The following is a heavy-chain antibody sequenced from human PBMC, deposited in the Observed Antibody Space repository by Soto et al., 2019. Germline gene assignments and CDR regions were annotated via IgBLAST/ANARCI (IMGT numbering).Heavy chain of an antibody. J-gene: IGHJ4*02. CDR1: GFTFSSYA. D-gene: IGHD6-13*01. Sequence: EVQLLESGGGLVQPGGSLRLSCAASGFTFSSYAMSWVRQAPGKGLEWVSAISGSGGSTYYADSVKGRFTISRDNSKNTLYLQMNSLRAEDPAVYYCAKDLRDSSSWYGTFDYWGQGTLVTVSS. CDR2: ISGSGGST. CDR3: AKDLRDSSSWYGTFDY. V-gene: IGHV3-23*01.